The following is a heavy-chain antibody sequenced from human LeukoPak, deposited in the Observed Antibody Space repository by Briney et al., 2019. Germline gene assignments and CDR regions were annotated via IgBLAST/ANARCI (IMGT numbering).Heavy chain of an antibody. J-gene: IGHJ4*02. CDR2: VDPEDGET. CDR1: GYTFTDYY. D-gene: IGHD3-9*01. CDR3: ARNDYDILTGYGIYVDY. Sequence: ASVKISCKVSGYTFTDYYMHWVQQAPGKGLEWMGLVDPEDGETIYAEKFQGRVTITADTSTDTAYMELSSLRSEDTAVYYCARNDYDILTGYGIYVDYWGQGTLVTVSS. V-gene: IGHV1-69-2*01.